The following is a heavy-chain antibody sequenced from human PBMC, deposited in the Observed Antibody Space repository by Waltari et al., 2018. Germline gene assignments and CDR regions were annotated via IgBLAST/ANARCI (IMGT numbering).Heavy chain of an antibody. CDR3: AREKWELRGGDYYYYGMDV. Sequence: QVQLVQSGAEVKKPGASVKVSCKASGYTFTGYYMHWVRQAPGQGLEWMRWFNPNIGVTNYGQKFKGRVTMTRDTSISTAYMELSRLRSDDTAVYYCAREKWELRGGDYYYYGMDVWGQGTTVTVSS. V-gene: IGHV1-2*02. CDR1: GYTFTGYY. D-gene: IGHD1-26*01. CDR2: FNPNIGVT. J-gene: IGHJ6*02.